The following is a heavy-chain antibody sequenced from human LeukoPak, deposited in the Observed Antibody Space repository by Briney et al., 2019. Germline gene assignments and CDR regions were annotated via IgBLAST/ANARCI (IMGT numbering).Heavy chain of an antibody. CDR3: ARDFKTPKYYYHYYMDV. J-gene: IGHJ6*03. Sequence: ASVKLSCKASGYTFTGYYMHWVRQSPGQGLEWMGWINPNSGGTNYAQKFQGRVTMTRDTSISTAYMELSRLRSDDTAVYYCARDFKTPKYYYHYYMDVWGKGTTVTISS. CDR1: GYTFTGYY. CDR2: INPNSGGT. V-gene: IGHV1-2*02.